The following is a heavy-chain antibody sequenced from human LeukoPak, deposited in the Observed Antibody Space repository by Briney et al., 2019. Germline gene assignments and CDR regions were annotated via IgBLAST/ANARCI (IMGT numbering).Heavy chain of an antibody. CDR2: ISSSSSTI. V-gene: IGHV3-48*02. D-gene: IGHD2-21*01. J-gene: IGHJ3*02. CDR1: GFTFSSYS. Sequence: GSLRLSCAASGFTFSSYSMNWVRQAPGKGLEWVSYISSSSSTIYYADSVKGRFTISRDNAKNSLYLQMNSLRDEDAAVYYCARETIGCGGDCYSFSAFDIWGQGTMVTVSS. CDR3: ARETIGCGGDCYSFSAFDI.